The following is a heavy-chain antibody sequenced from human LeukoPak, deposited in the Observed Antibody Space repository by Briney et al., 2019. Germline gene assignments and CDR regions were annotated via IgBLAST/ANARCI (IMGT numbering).Heavy chain of an antibody. D-gene: IGHD3-10*01. J-gene: IGHJ4*02. Sequence: GGSLRLSCAASGFTFSSYAMSWVRQPPGKGLEWVSVISGSGGSTYYADSVKGRFTISRDNSKNTLYLQMNSLRAEDTAVYYCAKDRKPYGSGSYYDYWGQGTLVTVSS. CDR2: ISGSGGST. CDR1: GFTFSSYA. CDR3: AKDRKPYGSGSYYDY. V-gene: IGHV3-23*01.